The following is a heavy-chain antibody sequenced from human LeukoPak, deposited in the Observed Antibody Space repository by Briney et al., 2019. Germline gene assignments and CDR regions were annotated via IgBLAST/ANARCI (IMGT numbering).Heavy chain of an antibody. CDR2: ISGSGGST. V-gene: IGHV3-23*01. CDR3: AKGDYGSGSYYQLYYYYYMDV. Sequence: GGSLRLSCAASGFTFSSYGMSWVRQAPGKGLEWVSAISGSGGSTYYADSVKGRFTISRDNSKNTLYLQMNSLRAEDTAVYYCAKGDYGSGSYYQLYYYYYMDVWGKGTTVTISS. CDR1: GFTFSSYG. D-gene: IGHD3-10*01. J-gene: IGHJ6*03.